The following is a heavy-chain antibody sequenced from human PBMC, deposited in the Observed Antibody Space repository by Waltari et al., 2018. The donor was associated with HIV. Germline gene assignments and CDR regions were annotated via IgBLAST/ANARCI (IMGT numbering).Heavy chain of an antibody. J-gene: IGHJ5*02. CDR1: GGSISSYY. D-gene: IGHD3-10*01. CDR3: ARAGITRYTFRFDP. CDR2: IYYSGST. Sequence: QVQLQESGPGLVKPSETLSLTCTVSGGSISSYYWSWIRQPPGKGLEWIGYIYYSGSTNYNPSLKSRVTISVDTSKNQFSLKLSSVTAADTAVYYCARAGITRYTFRFDPWGQGTLVTVSS. V-gene: IGHV4-59*01.